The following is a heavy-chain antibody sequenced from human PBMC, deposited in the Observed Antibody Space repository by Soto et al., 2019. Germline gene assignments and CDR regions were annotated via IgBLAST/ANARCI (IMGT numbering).Heavy chain of an antibody. Sequence: EVQLVESGGGLVKPGGSLRLSCAASGFTFSSYSMNWVRQAPGKGLEWVSSISSSSSYIYYADSVKGRFTISRDNAKNSLYLQMNSLRDEDTAVYYCARSWNYYSYYGMDVWGQGTTVTVSS. CDR1: GFTFSSYS. J-gene: IGHJ6*02. CDR2: ISSSSSYI. CDR3: ARSWNYYSYYGMDV. D-gene: IGHD3-3*01. V-gene: IGHV3-21*01.